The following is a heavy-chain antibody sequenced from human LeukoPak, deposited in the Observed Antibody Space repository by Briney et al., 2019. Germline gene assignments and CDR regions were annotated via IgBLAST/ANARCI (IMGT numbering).Heavy chain of an antibody. J-gene: IGHJ4*02. CDR3: ARVILGSRDFDY. CDR1: GFTVSSNY. D-gene: IGHD3-16*02. CDR2: IYSGGSR. V-gene: IGHV3-66*01. Sequence: GGSLRLSCAASGFTVSSNYMSWVRQAPGKGLEWVSVIYSGGSRYYADSVKGRFTISRDNSKNTLYLQMNSLRAEDTAVYYCARVILGSRDFDYWGQGTLVTVSS.